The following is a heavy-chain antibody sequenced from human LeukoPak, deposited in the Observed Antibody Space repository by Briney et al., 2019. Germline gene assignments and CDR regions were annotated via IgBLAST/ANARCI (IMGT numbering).Heavy chain of an antibody. CDR1: GFTVSSNY. CDR2: ISSRGTTI. V-gene: IGHV3-11*04. D-gene: IGHD1-1*01. J-gene: IGHJ5*02. Sequence: GGSLRLSCAASGFTVSSNYMSWIRQAPGKGLEWVSYISSRGTTIYYADSVKGRFTISRDNAKNSLFLQMNSLRAEDTAVYYCAKDHWTTGNWFDPWGQGTLVTVSS. CDR3: AKDHWTTGNWFDP.